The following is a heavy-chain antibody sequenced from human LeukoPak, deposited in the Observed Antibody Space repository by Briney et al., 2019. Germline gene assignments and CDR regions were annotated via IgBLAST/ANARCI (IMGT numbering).Heavy chain of an antibody. CDR3: AALRRGRVGYYFDY. V-gene: IGHV1-58*01. CDR1: GFTFTSSA. CDR2: IVVGSGNT. D-gene: IGHD3-10*01. Sequence: GTSVKVSCKASGFTFTSSAVQWVRQARGQRLEWIGWIVVGSGNTNYAQKFQERVTITRDMSTSTAYMELSSLGSEDTAVYYCAALRRGRVGYYFDYWGQGTLVTVSS. J-gene: IGHJ4*02.